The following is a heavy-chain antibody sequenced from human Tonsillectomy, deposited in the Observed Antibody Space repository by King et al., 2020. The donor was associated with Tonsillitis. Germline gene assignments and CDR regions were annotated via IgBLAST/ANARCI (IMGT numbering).Heavy chain of an antibody. CDR2: VYPVDSDT. Sequence: QLVQSGAEVKKPGESLKISCKGSEYSFTTHWIGWVRQMPGKGLEWMGIVYPVDSDTRNSPSFQGQVTISADKSIRTAYLQWSSLKATDTAMYYCARHSSGFGLDYGGEGPLVTVPS. D-gene: IGHD3-10*01. CDR1: EYSFTTHW. J-gene: IGHJ4*02. V-gene: IGHV5-51*01. CDR3: ARHSSGFGLDY.